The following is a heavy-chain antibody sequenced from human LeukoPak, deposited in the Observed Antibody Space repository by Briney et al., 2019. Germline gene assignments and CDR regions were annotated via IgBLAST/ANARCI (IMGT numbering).Heavy chain of an antibody. D-gene: IGHD5-12*01. J-gene: IGHJ4*02. CDR1: GFIFSSHN. CDR3: ARDGGYSYGHRIDY. V-gene: IGHV3-30-3*01. Sequence: GGSLRLSCAASGFIFSSHNMHWVRQAPGKGLEWVALISNDGINKYYADSVKGGFTISRDNSKTTLYLQMNGLRGEETAVYYCARDGGYSYGHRIDYWGQGTLVTVSS. CDR2: ISNDGINK.